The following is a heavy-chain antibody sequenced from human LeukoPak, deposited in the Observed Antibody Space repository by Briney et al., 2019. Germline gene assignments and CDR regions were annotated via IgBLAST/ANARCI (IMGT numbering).Heavy chain of an antibody. D-gene: IGHD3-10*01. Sequence: KSSETLSLTCAVYGGSFSGYYWSWLRQPPGKGLEWIGEINHSGSTNYNPSLKSRVTISVDTSKNQFSLKLSSVTAADTAVYYCARGGMVRGVIPHYFDYWGQGTLVTVSS. CDR1: GGSFSGYY. J-gene: IGHJ4*02. V-gene: IGHV4-34*01. CDR2: INHSGST. CDR3: ARGGMVRGVIPHYFDY.